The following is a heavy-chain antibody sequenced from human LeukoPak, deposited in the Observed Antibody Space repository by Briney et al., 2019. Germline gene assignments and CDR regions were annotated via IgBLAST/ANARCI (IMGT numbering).Heavy chain of an antibody. CDR2: MYYSGST. J-gene: IGHJ2*01. CDR1: GGSISSYY. Sequence: PSETLSLTCTVSGGSISSYYWSWIRQPPGKGLEWIGYMYYSGSTYYNPSLKSRVTISIDTSKNQFSLKLSSVTAADTAVYYCASEYRSDSYFDLWGRGTLVTVSS. D-gene: IGHD6-19*01. V-gene: IGHV4-59*01. CDR3: ASEYRSDSYFDL.